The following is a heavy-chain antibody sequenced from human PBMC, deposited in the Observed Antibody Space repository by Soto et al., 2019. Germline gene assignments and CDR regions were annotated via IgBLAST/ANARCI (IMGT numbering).Heavy chain of an antibody. J-gene: IGHJ3*02. CDR2: IYHSGST. CDR3: ARGDQDDAFDI. Sequence: SETLSLTCDVSGDSISSGVYSWTWIRPPPGKGLEWIAYIYHSGSTYFNPSLRSRVSISVDRFKNQFSLNVKSVTAADTAVYYCARGDQDDAFDIWGRGTVVTVSS. V-gene: IGHV4-30-2*01. CDR1: GDSISSGVYS. D-gene: IGHD2-2*01.